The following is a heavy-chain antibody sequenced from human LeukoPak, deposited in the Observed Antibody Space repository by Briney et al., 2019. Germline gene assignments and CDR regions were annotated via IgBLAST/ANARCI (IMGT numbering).Heavy chain of an antibody. J-gene: IGHJ4*02. D-gene: IGHD6-13*01. CDR3: ASAGYSSSWGSFGY. CDR1: GFTFSSYW. Sequence: GGSLRLSCAASGFTFSSYWIHWVRQAPGKGLVWVSRINSDGSSTSYADSVKGRFTISRDNAKNTLYLQMNSLRAEDTAVYYCASAGYSSSWGSFGYWGQGTLVTVSS. V-gene: IGHV3-74*01. CDR2: INSDGSST.